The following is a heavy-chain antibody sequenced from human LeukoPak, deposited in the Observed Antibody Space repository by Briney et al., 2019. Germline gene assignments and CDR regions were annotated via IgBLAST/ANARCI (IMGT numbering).Heavy chain of an antibody. Sequence: PSETLSLTCAVYGGSFSGYYWSWIRQPPGKGLEWIGEINHSGSTNYNPSLKSRVTISVDTSKNQSSLKLSSVTAADTAVYYCATMITFGGVLWGQGNLVTVSP. D-gene: IGHD3-16*01. CDR2: INHSGST. V-gene: IGHV4-34*01. CDR1: GGSFSGYY. CDR3: ATMITFGGVL. J-gene: IGHJ4*02.